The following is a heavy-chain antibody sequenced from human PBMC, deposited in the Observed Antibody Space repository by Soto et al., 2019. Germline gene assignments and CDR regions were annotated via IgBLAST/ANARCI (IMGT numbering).Heavy chain of an antibody. CDR2: IIPIFGTA. Sequence: SVKVSCKASGGTFSSYAISWLRQAPGQGLEWMGGIIPIFGTANYAQKFQGRVTITADESTSTAYTELSSLRSEDTAVYYCARGEEHCSGGSCYSDVGYNWFDPWGQGTLVTVSS. D-gene: IGHD2-15*01. V-gene: IGHV1-69*13. CDR1: GGTFSSYA. J-gene: IGHJ5*02. CDR3: ARGEEHCSGGSCYSDVGYNWFDP.